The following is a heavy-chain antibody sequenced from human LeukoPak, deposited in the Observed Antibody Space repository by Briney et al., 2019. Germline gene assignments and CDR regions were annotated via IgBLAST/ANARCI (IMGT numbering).Heavy chain of an antibody. CDR1: GYSISSGYY. CDR3: ARDGPTNYYDSSGYYHDAFDI. Sequence: TSETLSLTCTVSGYSISSGYYWGWIRQPPGKGLEWIGSIYHSGSTYYNPSLKSRVTISVDTSKNQFSLKLSSVTAADTAVYYCARDGPTNYYDSSGYYHDAFDIWGQGTMVTVSS. CDR2: IYHSGST. V-gene: IGHV4-38-2*02. D-gene: IGHD3-22*01. J-gene: IGHJ3*02.